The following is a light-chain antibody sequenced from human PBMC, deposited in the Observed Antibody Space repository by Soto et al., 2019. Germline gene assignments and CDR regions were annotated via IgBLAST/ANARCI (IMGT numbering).Light chain of an antibody. J-gene: IGKJ1*01. CDR3: QQYNDYSGT. CDR1: QMISSW. V-gene: IGKV1-5*01. Sequence: EIQMTESPSTLSASEGDRVTITCWASQMISSWLAWYQQIPGKAPKVLIYDASSWESGVPPRFSGSGSGTEFTLTINSLQPDDFATYYCQQYNDYSGTFGQGTKVDI. CDR2: DAS.